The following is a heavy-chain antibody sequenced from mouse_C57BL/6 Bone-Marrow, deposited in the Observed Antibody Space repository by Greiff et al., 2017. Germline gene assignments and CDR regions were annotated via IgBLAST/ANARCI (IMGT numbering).Heavy chain of an antibody. Sequence: VKLQESGAELARPGASVKLSCKASGYTFTSYGISWVKQRTGQGLEWIGEIYPRSGNTYYNEKFKGKATLTADKSSSTAYMELRSLTSEDSAVYFCARWGSYDGYLDYGGQGTTLTVSS. V-gene: IGHV1-81*01. CDR2: IYPRSGNT. CDR1: GYTFTSYG. J-gene: IGHJ2*01. CDR3: ARWGSYDGYLDY. D-gene: IGHD2-3*01.